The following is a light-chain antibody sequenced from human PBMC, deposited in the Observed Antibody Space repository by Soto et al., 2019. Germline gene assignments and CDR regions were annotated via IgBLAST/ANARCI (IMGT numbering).Light chain of an antibody. V-gene: IGKV3-15*01. Sequence: EIVMTQSPATLSVSPGERVTLSFRASQSVSYNLAWYQQKPGQAPRLLIYGPSTRATGIPARFSGSGSGTEFTLTISSLQSEDFALYYCQQYNNWPRTFGQGTKVDIK. CDR3: QQYNNWPRT. CDR1: QSVSYN. J-gene: IGKJ1*01. CDR2: GPS.